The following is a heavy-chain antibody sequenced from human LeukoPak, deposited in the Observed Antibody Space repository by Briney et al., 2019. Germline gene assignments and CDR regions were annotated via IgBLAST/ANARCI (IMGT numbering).Heavy chain of an antibody. CDR1: GGSISSYY. Sequence: PSETLSLTCTVSGGSISSYYWSWIRQPPGKGLEWIGYIYYSGSTNYNPSLKSRVTISVDTSKNQFSLKLSSVTAADTAVYYCARHEVVKPPWSFDLWGRGTLVTVSS. CDR2: IYYSGST. J-gene: IGHJ2*01. D-gene: IGHD4-23*01. CDR3: ARHEVVKPPWSFDL. V-gene: IGHV4-59*08.